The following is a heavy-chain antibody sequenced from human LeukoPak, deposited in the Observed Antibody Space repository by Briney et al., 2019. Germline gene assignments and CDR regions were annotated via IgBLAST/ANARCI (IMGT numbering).Heavy chain of an antibody. CDR3: ARESTGIVGAYSWFDP. J-gene: IGHJ5*02. D-gene: IGHD1-26*01. V-gene: IGHV1-2*02. Sequence: ASVKVSCKASGYTFTGYYMHWVRQAPGQGLEWMGWINPNSGGTNYAQKFQGRVTMTRDTSISTAYMELSRLRSDDTAVYYCARESTGIVGAYSWFDPWGQGTLVTVSS. CDR2: INPNSGGT. CDR1: GYTFTGYY.